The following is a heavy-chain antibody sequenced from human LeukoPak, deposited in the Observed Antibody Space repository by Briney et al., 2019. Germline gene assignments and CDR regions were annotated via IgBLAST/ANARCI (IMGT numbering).Heavy chain of an antibody. D-gene: IGHD2-8*01. CDR2: IYYSGST. CDR3: ASLSQVCFDY. Sequence: SETLSLTCTVSGGSISSSSYYWGWIRQPPGKGLEWIGSIYYSGSTYYNPSLKSRVTISVDTSKNQFSLKLSSVTAADTAVYYCASLSQVCFDYWGQGTLVTVSS. CDR1: GGSISSSSYY. V-gene: IGHV4-39*01. J-gene: IGHJ4*02.